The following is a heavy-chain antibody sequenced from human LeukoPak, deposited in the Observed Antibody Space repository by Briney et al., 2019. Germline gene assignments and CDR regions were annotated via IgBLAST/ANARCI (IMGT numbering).Heavy chain of an antibody. V-gene: IGHV4-39*02. D-gene: IGHD2-15*01. J-gene: IGHJ4*02. CDR3: AKDLSSGGSCYFDY. CDR1: GGSMNSSYF. CDR2: IYYSGST. Sequence: PSETLSLTCTVSGGSMNSSYFWGWIRQPPGKGLEWIGTIYYSGSTYYNASLKSRVTLSVDTSKNQFSMNLSPVTAADTAVYYCAKDLSSGGSCYFDYWGQGTLVTVSS.